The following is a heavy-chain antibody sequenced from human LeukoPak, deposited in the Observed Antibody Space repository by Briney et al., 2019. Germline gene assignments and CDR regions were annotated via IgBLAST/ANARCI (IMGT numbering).Heavy chain of an antibody. CDR2: ISSSSYI. V-gene: IGHV3-21*01. D-gene: IGHD1-26*01. CDR3: GCLSDTWALDY. CDR1: GITFSSYS. J-gene: IGHJ4*02. Sequence: GGSLRLSCAASGITFSSYSMNWVRQAPGKGLEWVSSISSSSYIYYADSVKGRFTISRDNTKNSLYLQMNSLRAEDTAVYYCGCLSDTWALDYWGQGTLVTVSS.